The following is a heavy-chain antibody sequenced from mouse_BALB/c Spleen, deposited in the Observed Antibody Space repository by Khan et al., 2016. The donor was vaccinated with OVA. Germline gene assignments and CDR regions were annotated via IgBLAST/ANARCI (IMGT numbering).Heavy chain of an antibody. V-gene: IGHV1-20*02. J-gene: IGHJ2*01. CDR3: ARKNGSDFDY. CDR1: GYSFTGYF. CDR2: INPHIGET. Sequence: VQLKQSGPELVKPGASVKISCKASGYSFTGYFMNWVMQSHGKSLEWIGRINPHIGETLYNQKFQDKATLTVDESSRTAHMELRSLASEDSAVYYCARKNGSDFDYWGQGTTLTVSS. D-gene: IGHD1-1*01.